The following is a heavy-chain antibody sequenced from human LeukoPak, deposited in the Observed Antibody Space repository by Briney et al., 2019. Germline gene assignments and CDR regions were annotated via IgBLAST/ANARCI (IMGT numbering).Heavy chain of an antibody. CDR2: LTSGSNYI. V-gene: IGHV3-21*01. CDR1: GFTLNYYS. D-gene: IGHD2-8*02. Sequence: GGSLRLSCEASGFTLNYYSMNWVRQAPGKGLEWVSSLTSGSNYIYYTDSVKGRFTISRDNAKNSLYLQMNSLRTEDTAVYYCVSAGDFDYWGQGTLVTVSS. J-gene: IGHJ4*02. CDR3: VSAGDFDY.